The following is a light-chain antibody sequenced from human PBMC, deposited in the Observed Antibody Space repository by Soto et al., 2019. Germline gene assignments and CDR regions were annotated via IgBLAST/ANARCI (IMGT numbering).Light chain of an antibody. CDR2: AAS. J-gene: IGKJ1*01. Sequence: RSAQSRAVEESITICWRASQSISSYLNWYQQKPGKAPKLLIYAASSLQSGVPSRFSCSGSGTDFTFTSSIGKPEDFASYYCQESYSTPRTFGQGTKVDI. CDR3: QESYSTPRT. V-gene: IGKV1-39*01. CDR1: QSISSY.